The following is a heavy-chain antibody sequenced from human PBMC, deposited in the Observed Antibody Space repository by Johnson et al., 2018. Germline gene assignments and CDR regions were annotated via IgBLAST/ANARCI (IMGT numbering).Heavy chain of an antibody. V-gene: IGHV1-69*01. D-gene: IGHD3-22*01. CDR1: GGTFSSYA. J-gene: IGHJ3*02. Sequence: QVQLVQSGAEVKKPGSSVKVSCKASGGTFSSYAISWVRQAPGQGLEWMGGIIPIFGTTNYAQKFQGRVTITADESTSTAYMELSSLRSGDTAVYDCGRDTYYYDSSGYYIGCDAFDIWGQGTMVTVSS. CDR2: IIPIFGTT. CDR3: GRDTYYYDSSGYYIGCDAFDI.